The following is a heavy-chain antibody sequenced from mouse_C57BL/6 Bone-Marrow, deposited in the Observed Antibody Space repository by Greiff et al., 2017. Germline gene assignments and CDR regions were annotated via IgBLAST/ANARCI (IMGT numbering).Heavy chain of an antibody. V-gene: IGHV14-4*01. Sequence: VQLQQSGAELVRPGASVKLSCTASGFNIKDDYMHWVKQRPEQGLEWIGWIDPENGDTEYASKFQGKATITADTSSNTAYLQLSSLTSEDTAVYYCTTLSYYDGSSYLYYFDYWGQGTTLTVSS. J-gene: IGHJ2*01. CDR1: GFNIKDDY. D-gene: IGHD1-1*01. CDR3: TTLSYYDGSSYLYYFDY. CDR2: IDPENGDT.